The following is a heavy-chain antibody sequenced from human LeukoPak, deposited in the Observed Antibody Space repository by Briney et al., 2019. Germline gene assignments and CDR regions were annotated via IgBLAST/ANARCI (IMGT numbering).Heavy chain of an antibody. Sequence: ASVKVSCKASGYTFTGYYMHWVRQAPGQGLEWMGRINPNSGGTNYAQKFQGRVTMTRDTSINTAYMELSRLRSDDTAVYYCARVPDSTSSGYYYVGYWGQRTLVTVSS. D-gene: IGHD3-22*01. J-gene: IGHJ4*02. CDR2: INPNSGGT. CDR3: ARVPDSTSSGYYYVGY. CDR1: GYTFTGYY. V-gene: IGHV1-2*06.